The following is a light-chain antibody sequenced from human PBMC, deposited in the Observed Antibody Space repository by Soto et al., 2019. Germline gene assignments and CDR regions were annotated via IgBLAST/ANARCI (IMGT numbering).Light chain of an antibody. J-gene: IGKJ5*01. Sequence: EIVSTQSPCTLSLTPGEGATLSCRASQSVSSSYIAWYQQRPGQTPSLLIYGASTRATDIPDRFSGSGSGTHFTLTISRLEPGDFAVYYCQHFGVTTFPFGQVARLAI. CDR3: QHFGVTTFP. CDR2: GAS. CDR1: QSVSSSY. V-gene: IGKV3-20*01.